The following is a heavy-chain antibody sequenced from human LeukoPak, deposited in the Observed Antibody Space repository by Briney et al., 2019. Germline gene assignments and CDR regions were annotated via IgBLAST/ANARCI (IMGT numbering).Heavy chain of an antibody. CDR2: INSDGSAT. CDR1: GLPFSSYR. J-gene: IGHJ6*02. Sequence: GGSLRLSCAASGLPFSSYRMHWVRQVPGKGLLWVSRINSDGSATIYADSVRGRFTISRDNAKNTLYLQMSGLRVEDTAVYHCASDSPYYGMDVWGQGTTVTVSS. V-gene: IGHV3-74*01. CDR3: ASDSPYYGMDV.